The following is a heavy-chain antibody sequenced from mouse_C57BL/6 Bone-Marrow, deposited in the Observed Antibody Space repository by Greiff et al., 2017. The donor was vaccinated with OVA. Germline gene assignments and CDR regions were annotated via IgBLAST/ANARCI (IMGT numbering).Heavy chain of an antibody. CDR3: ARGQLTFYAMDY. CDR1: GYSITSGYY. CDR2: ISYDGSN. D-gene: IGHD3-3*01. Sequence: EVKLVESGPGLVKPSQSLSLTCSVTGYSITSGYYWNWIRQFPGNKLEWMGYISYDGSNNYNPSLKNRISITRDTSKNQFFLKLNSVTTEDTATYYCARGQLTFYAMDYWGQGTSVTVSS. J-gene: IGHJ4*01. V-gene: IGHV3-6*01.